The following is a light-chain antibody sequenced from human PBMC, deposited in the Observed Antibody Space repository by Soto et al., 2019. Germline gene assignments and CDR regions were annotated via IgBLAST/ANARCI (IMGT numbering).Light chain of an antibody. V-gene: IGLV2-14*01. CDR1: SSDVGGYDY. CDR2: EVN. CDR3: ISYTTMSTWV. J-gene: IGLJ3*02. Sequence: QSVLTQPASVSGSPGQSITISCTGTSSDVGGYDYVSWYQHYPGKAPKLIIYEVNHRPSGVSNRFSGSKSANTASLTISGLQSEDEADYYCISYTTMSTWVFGGGTKVTVL.